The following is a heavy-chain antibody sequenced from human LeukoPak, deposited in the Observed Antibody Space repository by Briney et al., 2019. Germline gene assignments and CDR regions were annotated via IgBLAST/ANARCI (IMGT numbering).Heavy chain of an antibody. D-gene: IGHD6-13*01. V-gene: IGHV3-30*03. J-gene: IGHJ4*02. CDR1: GFTFSSYG. CDR3: ARSLGTGSSSWSFDY. CDR2: ISYDGSNK. Sequence: GRSLRLSCAASGFTFSSYGMHWVRQAPGKGLEWVAVISYDGSNKYYADSVKGRFTISRDNSKNTLYLQMNSLRAEDTAIYYCARSLGTGSSSWSFDYWGQGILVTVSS.